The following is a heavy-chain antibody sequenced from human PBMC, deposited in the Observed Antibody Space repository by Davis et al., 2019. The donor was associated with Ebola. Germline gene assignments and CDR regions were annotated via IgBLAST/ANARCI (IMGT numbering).Heavy chain of an antibody. CDR3: AKDGDYRPFDY. V-gene: IGHV3-11*05. CDR1: GFTFSDYY. CDR2: FSSSSSYT. D-gene: IGHD4-17*01. Sequence: GESLKISCAASGFTFSDYYMSWIRQAPGKGLEWVSYFSSSSSYTNYADSVKGRFTISRDNSKNTLYLQMNSLRAEDTAVYYCAKDGDYRPFDYWGQGTLVTVSS. J-gene: IGHJ4*02.